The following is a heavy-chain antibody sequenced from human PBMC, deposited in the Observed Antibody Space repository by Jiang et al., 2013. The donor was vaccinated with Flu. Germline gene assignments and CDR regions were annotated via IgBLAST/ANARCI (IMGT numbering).Heavy chain of an antibody. Sequence: GSGLVKPSETLSLTCTVSGGSISSSSYYWGWIRQPPGKGLEWIGSIYYSGSTYYNPSLKSRVTISVDTSKNQFSLKLSSVTAADTAVYYCASPGGPYYYDSRGGFDYWGQGTLVTVSS. J-gene: IGHJ4*02. CDR2: IYYSGST. CDR1: GGSISSSSYY. CDR3: ASPGGPYYYDSRGGFDY. V-gene: IGHV4-39*01. D-gene: IGHD3-22*01.